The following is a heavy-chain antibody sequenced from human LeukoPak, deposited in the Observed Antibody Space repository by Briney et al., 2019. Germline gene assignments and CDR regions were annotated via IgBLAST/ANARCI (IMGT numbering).Heavy chain of an antibody. CDR1: GFTFSSYA. J-gene: IGHJ4*02. Sequence: GGSLRLSCAASGFTFSSYAMHWVRQAPGKGLEWVAVISYDGSNKYYADSVKGRFTISRDNAKNSLYLQTNSLRAEDTAVYYCARALGAYASFWGQGTLVTVSS. CDR3: ARALGAYASF. V-gene: IGHV3-30*04. CDR2: ISYDGSNK. D-gene: IGHD5-12*01.